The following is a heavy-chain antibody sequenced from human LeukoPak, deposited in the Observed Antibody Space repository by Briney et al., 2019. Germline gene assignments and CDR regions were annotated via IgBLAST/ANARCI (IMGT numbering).Heavy chain of an antibody. V-gene: IGHV3-30*03. Sequence: PGGSLRLSCAASGFTFSSYGMHWVRQAPGKGLEWVAVISYDGSNKYYADSVKGRFTISRDNSKNTLYLQMNSLRAEDTAVYYCGGFGELLDCWGQGTLVTVSS. CDR1: GFTFSSYG. CDR2: ISYDGSNK. J-gene: IGHJ4*02. CDR3: GGFGELLDC. D-gene: IGHD3-10*01.